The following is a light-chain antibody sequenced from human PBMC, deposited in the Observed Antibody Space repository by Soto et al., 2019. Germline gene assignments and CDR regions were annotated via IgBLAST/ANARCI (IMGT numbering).Light chain of an antibody. V-gene: IGLV2-23*01. CDR2: EGS. CDR3: CSYAGSSPYV. J-gene: IGLJ1*01. CDR1: SSDVGSYNL. Sequence: QSVLTQPASVSGSPGQSITISCTGTSSDVGSYNLVSWYQQHPGKAPKLMIYEGSKRPSGVSNRFSGSKSGNTASLTISGLQAEDEADYYCCSYAGSSPYVFGTGTKVNV.